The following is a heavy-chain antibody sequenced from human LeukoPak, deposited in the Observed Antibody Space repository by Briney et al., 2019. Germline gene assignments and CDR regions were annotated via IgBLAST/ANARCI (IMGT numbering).Heavy chain of an antibody. CDR1: GGSISSGDYY. D-gene: IGHD3-10*01. Sequence: PSETLSLTCTVSGGSISSGDYYWSWIRQPPGKGLEWIGYIYYSGSTYYNPSLRSRVAISVDTSKNQFSLRLSSVTAADTAVYYCARSPRGLPPDFWGQGTLVTVSS. CDR2: IYYSGST. V-gene: IGHV4-30-4*08. J-gene: IGHJ4*02. CDR3: ARSPRGLPPDF.